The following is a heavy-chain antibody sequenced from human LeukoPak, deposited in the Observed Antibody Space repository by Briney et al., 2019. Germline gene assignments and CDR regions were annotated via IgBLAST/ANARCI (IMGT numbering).Heavy chain of an antibody. Sequence: PGGSLRLSCAASGFTFSSYSMNWVRQAPGKGLEWVSSISSSSSYIYYADSVKGRFTISRDNAKNSLYLQMNSLRAEDTAVYYCARGGDYSNYLDYWGQGTLVTVSS. J-gene: IGHJ4*02. CDR3: ARGGDYSNYLDY. D-gene: IGHD4-11*01. CDR2: ISSSSSYI. CDR1: GFTFSSYS. V-gene: IGHV3-21*01.